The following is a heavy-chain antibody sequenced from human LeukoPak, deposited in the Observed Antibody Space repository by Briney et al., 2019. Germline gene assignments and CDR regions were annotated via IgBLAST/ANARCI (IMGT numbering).Heavy chain of an antibody. CDR3: ARHLSGVTGYTYGRGIDY. J-gene: IGHJ4*02. D-gene: IGHD5-18*01. CDR1: GFTFSSSN. Sequence: GGSLRLSCAASGFTFSSSNMNWVRQAPGKGLEWVANIKQDGSEKYYVDSVKGRFTISRDNAKTSLYLQMNSLRAEDTAVYYCARHLSGVTGYTYGRGIDYWGQGTLVTVSS. V-gene: IGHV3-7*01. CDR2: IKQDGSEK.